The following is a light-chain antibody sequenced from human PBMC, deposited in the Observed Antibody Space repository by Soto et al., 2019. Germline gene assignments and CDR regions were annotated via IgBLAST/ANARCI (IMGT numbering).Light chain of an antibody. J-gene: IGKJ5*01. V-gene: IGKV3D-20*02. CDR1: QSVSSSF. Sequence: EIVLTQSPGTLSLSPGERATLSCRASQSVSSSFLAWYQQKPGQAPRLLISGASTRATGIPARFSGSGSGTDFSLTISSLEPEDFAVYYCQQRSNWPPEITFGQGTRLEIK. CDR3: QQRSNWPPEIT. CDR2: GAS.